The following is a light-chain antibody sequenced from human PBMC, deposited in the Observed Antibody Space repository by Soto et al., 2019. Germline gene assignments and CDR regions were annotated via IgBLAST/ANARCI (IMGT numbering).Light chain of an antibody. CDR1: QSINFY. V-gene: IGKV1-39*01. CDR3: QHSYSLPIT. J-gene: IGKJ5*01. CDR2: AAS. Sequence: DIQMTQSPSSLSASVGDRVTITCRASQSINFYLNWYQQRPGKAPKVLIYAASNLQSGVPSRFSGSGSGTEFSLTISSLQPEDFATYYCQHSYSLPITFGQGTRLEI.